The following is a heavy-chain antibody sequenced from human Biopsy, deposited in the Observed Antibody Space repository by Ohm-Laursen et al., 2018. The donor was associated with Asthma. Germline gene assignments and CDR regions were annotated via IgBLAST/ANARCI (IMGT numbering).Heavy chain of an antibody. V-gene: IGHV3-30*03. CDR1: GFTFSSYG. CDR2: ISKGASTQ. Sequence: SLRLSCAASGFTFSSYGMHWVRQAPGKGLEWVGVISKGASTQDYADSVKGRFTMARDNSKNTLDLQMNSLREEDTAVYYCVRDGTDDAFDIWGQGTVVSVSS. CDR3: VRDGTDDAFDI. J-gene: IGHJ3*02. D-gene: IGHD1-1*01.